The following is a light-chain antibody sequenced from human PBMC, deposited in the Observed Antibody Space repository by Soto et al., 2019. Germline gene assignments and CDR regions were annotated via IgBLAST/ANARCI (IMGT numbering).Light chain of an antibody. J-gene: IGKJ1*01. V-gene: IGKV3-15*01. Sequence: ILMTQSPATLSVSPGERATLSCRASQSVSNNLAWYQQKPGQAPRLLIYDASTRATGIPARFSGSGSGTXFTXTISGLQSEDFAVYYCQQYNNWPPWTFGQGTKVEIK. CDR3: QQYNNWPPWT. CDR1: QSVSNN. CDR2: DAS.